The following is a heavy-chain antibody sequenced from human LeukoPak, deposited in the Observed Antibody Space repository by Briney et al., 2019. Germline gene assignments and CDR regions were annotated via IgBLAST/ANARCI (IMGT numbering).Heavy chain of an antibody. Sequence: SETLSLTCTVSGGSVSSGSYYWSWIRQPPGKGLEWIGYIYYSGSTNYNPSLKSRVTISVDTSKNQFSLKLSSVTAADTAVYYCASKPRDIVVVPAAMMDYYYGMDVWRKGTTVTVSS. J-gene: IGHJ6*04. V-gene: IGHV4-61*01. D-gene: IGHD2-2*01. CDR2: IYYSGST. CDR1: GGSVSSGSYY. CDR3: ASKPRDIVVVPAAMMDYYYGMDV.